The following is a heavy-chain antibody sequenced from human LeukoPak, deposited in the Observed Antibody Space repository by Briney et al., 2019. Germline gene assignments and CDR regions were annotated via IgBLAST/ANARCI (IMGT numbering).Heavy chain of an antibody. CDR3: TTDPFVVVPAASLGY. J-gene: IGHJ4*02. D-gene: IGHD2-2*01. CDR2: INGSGGST. V-gene: IGHV3-23*01. CDR1: GFAFSSYA. Sequence: GSLGLSFAASGFAFSSYAMSWVRQAPGKGVEWVSAINGSGGSTYYSDSVKGRFTISRDNSKNTLYLQMNSLRAEDTAVYYCTTDPFVVVPAASLGYWGQGTLVTVSS.